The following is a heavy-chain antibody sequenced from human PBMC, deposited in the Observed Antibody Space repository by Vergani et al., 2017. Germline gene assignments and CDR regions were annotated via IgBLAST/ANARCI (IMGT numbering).Heavy chain of an antibody. Sequence: QVQLQESGPGLVKPSETLSLICTVSGGSISSYYWSWIRQPPGKGLEWIGYIFDSGTTYDNPSLRSRLTISVDTSQNQFSLKLRSVTAADTAVYYCARVDTQVPATSHFYYMDVWGKGTTVVVSS. V-gene: IGHV4-59*06. CDR3: ARVDTQVPATSHFYYMDV. CDR2: IFDSGTT. CDR1: GGSISSYY. D-gene: IGHD6-25*01. J-gene: IGHJ6*03.